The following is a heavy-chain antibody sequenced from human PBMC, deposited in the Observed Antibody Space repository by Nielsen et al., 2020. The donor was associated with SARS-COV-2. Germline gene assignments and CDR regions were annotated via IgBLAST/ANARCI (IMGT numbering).Heavy chain of an antibody. CDR2: ISYDGSNK. D-gene: IGHD2-15*01. V-gene: IGHV3-30*18. CDR1: GFTFSTYG. J-gene: IGHJ4*02. Sequence: GESLNISCAASGFTFSTYGMHWVRQAPGKGLEWVAAISYDGSNKYYVDSVKGRFTISRDNSKNTLYLQMSSLREEDTAVYYCAKDWTAIVVVPSGGVDYWGQGTLVTVSS. CDR3: AKDWTAIVVVPSGGVDY.